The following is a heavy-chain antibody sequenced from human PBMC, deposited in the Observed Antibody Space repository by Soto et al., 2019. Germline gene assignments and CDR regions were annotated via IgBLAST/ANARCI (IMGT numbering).Heavy chain of an antibody. CDR2: ISAYNGNT. CDR1: GYTFTSYG. J-gene: IGHJ3*02. D-gene: IGHD1-20*01. Sequence: ASVKVSCTASGYTFTSYGISWVRQAPGQGLEWMGWISAYNGNTNYAQKLQGRVTMTTDTFTNTAYMDLRSLRSEDTAVYYCARVAITLSAFDSWGQGTMVTVAS. V-gene: IGHV1-18*04. CDR3: ARVAITLSAFDS.